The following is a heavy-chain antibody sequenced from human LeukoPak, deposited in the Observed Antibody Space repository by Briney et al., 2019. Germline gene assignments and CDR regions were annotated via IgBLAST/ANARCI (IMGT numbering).Heavy chain of an antibody. D-gene: IGHD6-6*01. CDR3: ARENIAARPDWFDP. Sequence: ASVKVSCKASGGTFSSYTITWVRQAPGQGLEWMGRIIPILGIANYAQKFQGRVTITADKSTSTAYMELSSLRSEDTAVYYCARENIAARPDWFDPWGQGTLVTVSS. J-gene: IGHJ5*02. CDR1: GGTFSSYT. V-gene: IGHV1-69*04. CDR2: IIPILGIA.